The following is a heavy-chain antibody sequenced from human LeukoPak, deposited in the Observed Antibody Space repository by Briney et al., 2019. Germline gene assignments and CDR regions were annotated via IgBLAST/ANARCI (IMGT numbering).Heavy chain of an antibody. D-gene: IGHD2-15*01. V-gene: IGHV3-7*03. CDR3: TTRSPARYCSDGACYSSADY. Sequence: GGSLRLSCAASGFTFSSYWMNWARQAPGKGLEWVASINHNGNVNYYVDSVKGRFTISRDNAKNSLYLQMNSLNTEDTAMYYCTTRSPARYCSDGACYSSADYWSQGTLVTVPS. CDR2: INHNGNVN. CDR1: GFTFSSYW. J-gene: IGHJ4*02.